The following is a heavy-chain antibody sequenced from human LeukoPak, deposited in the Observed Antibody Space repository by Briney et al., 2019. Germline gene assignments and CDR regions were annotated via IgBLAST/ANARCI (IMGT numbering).Heavy chain of an antibody. Sequence: ASVKVSCKASGGTFSSYAISWARQAPGQGLEWMGGIIPIFGTANYAQKFQGRVTITTDESTSTAYMELSSLRSEDTAVYYCASLPGGDGYYYDSSGHSRYDYWGQGTLVTVSS. CDR2: IIPIFGTA. CDR3: ASLPGGDGYYYDSSGHSRYDY. V-gene: IGHV1-69*05. J-gene: IGHJ4*02. D-gene: IGHD3-22*01. CDR1: GGTFSSYA.